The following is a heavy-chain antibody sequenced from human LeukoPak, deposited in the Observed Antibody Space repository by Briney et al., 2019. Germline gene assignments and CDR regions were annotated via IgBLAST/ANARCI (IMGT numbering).Heavy chain of an antibody. J-gene: IGHJ4*02. CDR2: INHSGST. D-gene: IGHD3-10*01. Sequence: SETLSLTCTVSGGSISSSSYYWGWIRQPPGKGLEWIGEINHSGSTNYNPSLKSRVTISVDTSKNQFSLKLSSVTAADTAVYYCARESWRGYFDPWGQGTLVTVSS. V-gene: IGHV4-39*07. CDR3: ARESWRGYFDP. CDR1: GGSISSSSYY.